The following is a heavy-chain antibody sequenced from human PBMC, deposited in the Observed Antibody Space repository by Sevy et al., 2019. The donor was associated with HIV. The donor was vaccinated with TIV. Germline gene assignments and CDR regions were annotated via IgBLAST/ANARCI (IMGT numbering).Heavy chain of an antibody. Sequence: ASVKVSCKASGYTFAVYYLHWVRQAPGQGLEWMGRINPNTGVTNYAQKFQGRVTMTRDTSITTAYMELNRLGSDDTAVYYCAVLATISYFEYWGQGSLVTVSS. CDR1: GYTFAVYY. D-gene: IGHD5-12*01. CDR3: AVLATISYFEY. J-gene: IGHJ4*02. CDR2: INPNTGVT. V-gene: IGHV1-2*06.